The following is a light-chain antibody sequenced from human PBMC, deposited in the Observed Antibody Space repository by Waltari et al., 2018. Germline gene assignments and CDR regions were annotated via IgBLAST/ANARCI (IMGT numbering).Light chain of an antibody. CDR3: NSRDNSGNHLVV. V-gene: IGLV3-19*01. CDR1: SLRSYY. CDR2: GKN. J-gene: IGLJ2*01. Sequence: SSELTQDPAVSVALGQTVRITCQGDSLRSYYASWYQQKQGQAPVLVIYGKNNRPSGIPDRFSGSSSGNTAALTITGAQAEDEADYYCNSRDNSGNHLVVFGGGTKLTVL.